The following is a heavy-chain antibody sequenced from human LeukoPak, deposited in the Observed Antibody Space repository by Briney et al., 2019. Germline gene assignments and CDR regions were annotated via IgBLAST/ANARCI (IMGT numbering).Heavy chain of an antibody. CDR2: IGTAGDT. V-gene: IGHV3-13*01. CDR1: GFTFSSYD. Sequence: GGSLRLSCAASGFTFSSYDMLWVRQATGKGLEWVSAIGTAGDTYYPGSVKGRFTISRENAKNSLYLQMNSLRAGDTAVYYCAKSSRYDYGLDVWGQGTTVTVSS. J-gene: IGHJ6*02. CDR3: AKSSRYDYGLDV. D-gene: IGHD6-6*01.